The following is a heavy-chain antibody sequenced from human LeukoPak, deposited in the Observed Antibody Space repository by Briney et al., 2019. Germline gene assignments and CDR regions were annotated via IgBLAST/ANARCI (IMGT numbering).Heavy chain of an antibody. CDR1: GFTFSSYG. Sequence: GGSLRLSCAASGFTFSSYGMHWVRQAPGKGLEWVAVISYDGSNKYYADSVKGRFTISRDNSKNTLYLQMNSLRAEDTAVYYCARDRARFGELPPKYWGQGTLVTVSS. J-gene: IGHJ4*02. D-gene: IGHD3-10*02. CDR3: ARDRARFGELPPKY. CDR2: ISYDGSNK. V-gene: IGHV3-30*03.